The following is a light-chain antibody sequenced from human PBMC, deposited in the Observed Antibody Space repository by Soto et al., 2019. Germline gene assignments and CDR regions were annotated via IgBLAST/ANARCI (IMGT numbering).Light chain of an antibody. CDR2: EVS. V-gene: IGLV2-23*02. CDR1: SSDVGSYSL. J-gene: IGLJ3*02. CDR3: CSYAGIRV. Sequence: SALTQPASVSGSPGQSITISCTGTSSDVGSYSLVSWYQQHPGKAPKLMIYEVSKRPSGISNRFSGSKSGNTASLTISGLQAEDEADYYCCSYAGIRVFGGGTQLTVL.